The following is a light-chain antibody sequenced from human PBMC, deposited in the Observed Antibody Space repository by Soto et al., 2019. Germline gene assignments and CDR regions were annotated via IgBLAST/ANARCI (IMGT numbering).Light chain of an antibody. CDR2: EVS. V-gene: IGLV2-14*01. CDR3: SSYAGSNIFYV. J-gene: IGLJ1*01. Sequence: QSALTQPASVSGSPGQSITISCTGTSSDVGGYNYVSWYQQHPGKAPKLMIYEVSNRPSGVSNRFSGSKSGNTASLTISGLQAEDEADYYCSSYAGSNIFYVFGTGTKLTVL. CDR1: SSDVGGYNY.